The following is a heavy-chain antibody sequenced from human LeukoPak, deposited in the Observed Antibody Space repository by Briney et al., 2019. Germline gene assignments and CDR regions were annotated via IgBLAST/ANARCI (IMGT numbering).Heavy chain of an antibody. CDR1: GYTFTSYA. CDR2: INTNTGNP. J-gene: IGHJ6*02. Sequence: GASVKVSCKASGYTFTSYAMNWVRRAPGQGLEWMGWINTNTGNPTYAQGFTGRFVFSLDTSVSTAYLQISSLKAEDTAVYYCARDYPFLTGYYTSRYYYYGMDVWGQGTTVTVSS. CDR3: ARDYPFLTGYYTSRYYYYGMDV. V-gene: IGHV7-4-1*02. D-gene: IGHD3/OR15-3a*01.